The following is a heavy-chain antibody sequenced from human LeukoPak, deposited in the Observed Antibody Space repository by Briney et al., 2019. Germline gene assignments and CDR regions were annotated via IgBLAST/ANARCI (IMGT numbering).Heavy chain of an antibody. J-gene: IGHJ4*02. D-gene: IGHD5-12*01. CDR2: IYSDNT. CDR1: GFTVSTNS. V-gene: IGHV3-66*01. Sequence: GGSLRLSCTVSGFTVSTNSMSWVRQAPGKGLEWVSFIYSDNTHYSDSVKGRFTISRDNAKNSLYLQMNSLRAEDTAVYYCARDPRGYSGYDDYWGQGTLVTVSS. CDR3: ARDPRGYSGYDDY.